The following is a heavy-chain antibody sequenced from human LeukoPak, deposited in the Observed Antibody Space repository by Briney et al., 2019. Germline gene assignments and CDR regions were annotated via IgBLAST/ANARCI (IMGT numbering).Heavy chain of an antibody. Sequence: GGSLRLSCAASGFTFSSYGMHWVRQAPGKGLEWVTFIRYDGSTKYYADSVKGRFTISRDNSKNTLYLQMHSLRAEDTAVYYCARRRSAVAGAFDIWGQGTMVTVSS. CDR2: IRYDGSTK. CDR1: GFTFSSYG. D-gene: IGHD6-19*01. CDR3: ARRRSAVAGAFDI. J-gene: IGHJ3*02. V-gene: IGHV3-30*02.